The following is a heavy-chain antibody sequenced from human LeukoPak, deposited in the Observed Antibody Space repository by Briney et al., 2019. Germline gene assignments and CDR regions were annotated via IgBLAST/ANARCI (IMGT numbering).Heavy chain of an antibody. J-gene: IGHJ4*02. CDR3: ARSYCDSSGYPEGFDY. CDR2: INPNSGGT. Sequence: ASVKVSCKASGYTFTGYYMHWVRQAPGQGLEWMGWINPNSGGTNYAQKFQGRVTMTRDTSISTAYMELSRLRSDDTAVYYCARSYCDSSGYPEGFDYWGQGTLVTVSS. D-gene: IGHD3-22*01. V-gene: IGHV1-2*02. CDR1: GYTFTGYY.